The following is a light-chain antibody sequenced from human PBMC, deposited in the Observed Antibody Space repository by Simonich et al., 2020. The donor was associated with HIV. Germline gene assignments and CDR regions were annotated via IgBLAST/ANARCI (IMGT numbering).Light chain of an antibody. CDR3: QQYYSTPPT. J-gene: IGKJ1*01. CDR2: WAT. Sequence: DIVMTQSPDSLAVSLGERATINCKSSRSVLYSSNNKNYLAWYQQKPGQPPTLLLYWATTREAGFPDRFSGSGSGTDFTLTISSLQAEDVAVYYCQQYYSTPPTFGQGTKVEIK. CDR1: RSVLYSSNNKNY. V-gene: IGKV4-1*01.